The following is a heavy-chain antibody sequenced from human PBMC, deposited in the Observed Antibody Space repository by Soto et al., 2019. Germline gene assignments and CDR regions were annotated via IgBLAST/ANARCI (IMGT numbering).Heavy chain of an antibody. D-gene: IGHD4-4*01. CDR1: GFTFSGYA. CDR2: IRSKANSYAT. Sequence: VGSLRLSCAASGFTFSGYAMHWVRQASGKGLEWVGRIRSKANSYATAYAASVKVRFTISRDDSKNTAYLQMNSLKTEDTAVYYCTSHPYPDYRGYYYYYGMDVWGQGTTVTVSS. CDR3: TSHPYPDYRGYYYYYGMDV. V-gene: IGHV3-73*01. J-gene: IGHJ6*02.